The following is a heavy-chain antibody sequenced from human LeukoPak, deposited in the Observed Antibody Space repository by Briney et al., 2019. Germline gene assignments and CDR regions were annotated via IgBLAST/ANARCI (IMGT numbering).Heavy chain of an antibody. J-gene: IGHJ4*02. D-gene: IGHD2-2*01. V-gene: IGHV4-4*02. CDR3: ARVRKVLAAMLYYFDY. CDR1: GGSISSSNW. CDR2: IYHSGST. Sequence: SETLSLTCAVSGGSISSSNWWSWVRQPPGKGLEWIGEIYHSGSTNYNPSLKSRVTISVDKPKNQFSLKLSSVTAADTAVYYCARVRKVLAAMLYYFDYWGQGTLVTVSS.